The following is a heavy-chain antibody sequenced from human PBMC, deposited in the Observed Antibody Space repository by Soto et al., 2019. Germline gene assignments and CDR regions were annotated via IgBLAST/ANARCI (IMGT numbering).Heavy chain of an antibody. CDR3: ARKILGSTTRPNYWYFDL. D-gene: IGHD7-27*01. CDR2: IIGGGDAA. V-gene: IGHV3-23*01. J-gene: IGHJ2*01. CDR1: GFTFINYA. Sequence: EVQVLESGGGLVQPGGSLRLSCAGSGFTFINYAMNWVRQAPGKGLEWVSSIIGGGDAAFFPDSVRGRFTISRDNSKNTVTLQMNSLGVDDTAVYYCARKILGSTTRPNYWYFDLWGRGTLVTVSS.